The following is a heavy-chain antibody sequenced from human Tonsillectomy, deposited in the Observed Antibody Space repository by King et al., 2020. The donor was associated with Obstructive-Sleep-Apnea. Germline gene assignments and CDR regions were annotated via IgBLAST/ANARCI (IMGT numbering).Heavy chain of an antibody. J-gene: IGHJ6*02. CDR3: VRDYYHGSGRDYGMDV. Sequence: VQLVESGGGLVQRGGSLRLSCAASGFTFSSYDMHWVRQATGKGLEWVSAIGTAGDTYYPGSVKGRFTISRENAKNSLYLQMNNLRAGDTAVYYCVRDYYHGSGRDYGMDVWGQGTTVTVSS. D-gene: IGHD3-10*01. V-gene: IGHV3-13*01. CDR2: IGTAGDT. CDR1: GFTFSSYD.